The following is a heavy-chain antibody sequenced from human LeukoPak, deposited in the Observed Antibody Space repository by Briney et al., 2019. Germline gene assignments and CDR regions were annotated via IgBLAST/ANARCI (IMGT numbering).Heavy chain of an antibody. V-gene: IGHV3-23*01. Sequence: GGSLRLSCAASGFTFSSYAMSWVRQAPGKGLEWVSAISGSGGSTYYADSVKGRFTISRDNSKNTLYLQMNSLRAEDTAVYYCAKDRPDIVLMVYAPKDFDYWGQGTLVTVSS. J-gene: IGHJ4*02. CDR1: GFTFSSYA. D-gene: IGHD2-8*01. CDR2: ISGSGGST. CDR3: AKDRPDIVLMVYAPKDFDY.